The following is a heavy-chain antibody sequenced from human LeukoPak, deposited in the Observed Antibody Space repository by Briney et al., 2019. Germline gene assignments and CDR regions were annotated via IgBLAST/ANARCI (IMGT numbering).Heavy chain of an antibody. CDR1: GFTFSSYS. CDR2: ISSSSSTI. D-gene: IGHD5-24*01. V-gene: IGHV3-48*02. CDR3: ARVPRGTATPEGDY. J-gene: IGHJ4*02. Sequence: GGSLRLSCAASGFTFSSYSMNWVRQAPGKGLEWVSYISSSSSTIYYADSVKGRFTISRDNAKNSLYLQMNSLRDEDTAVYYCARVPRGTATPEGDYWGQGTLVTVSS.